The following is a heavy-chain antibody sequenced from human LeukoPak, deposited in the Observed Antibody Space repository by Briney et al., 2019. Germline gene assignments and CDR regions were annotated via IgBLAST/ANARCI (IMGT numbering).Heavy chain of an antibody. V-gene: IGHV4-4*07. CDR3: ARDTLTIAAAGTVWFDP. CDR2: IYTSGST. D-gene: IGHD6-13*01. J-gene: IGHJ5*02. Sequence: SETLSLICTVSGGSISSYYWSWIRQPAGKGLEWIGRIYTSGSTNYNPSLKSRVTMSVDTSKNQFSLKLSSVTAADTAVYYCARDTLTIAAAGTVWFDPWGQGTLVTVSS. CDR1: GGSISSYY.